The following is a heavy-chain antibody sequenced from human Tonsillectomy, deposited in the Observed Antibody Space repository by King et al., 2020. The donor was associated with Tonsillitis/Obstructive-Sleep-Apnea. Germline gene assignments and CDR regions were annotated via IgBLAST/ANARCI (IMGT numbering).Heavy chain of an antibody. D-gene: IGHD2-8*01. Sequence: VQLQESGPGLVKPSETLSLTCAVSGGSISSYSWSWIRQPPGKGLEWIGYIYYSGSTNYNPSLKSRVTILVDTSKNQFSLKLRSVTAADTAVYYCARDMVLEAGGDAFDIWGQGTMVTVSS. CDR3: ARDMVLEAGGDAFDI. CDR1: GGSISSYS. J-gene: IGHJ3*02. CDR2: IYYSGST. V-gene: IGHV4-59*01.